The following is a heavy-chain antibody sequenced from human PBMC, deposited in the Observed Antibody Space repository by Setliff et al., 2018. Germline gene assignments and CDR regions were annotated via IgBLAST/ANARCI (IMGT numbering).Heavy chain of an antibody. D-gene: IGHD3-3*01. CDR3: ARDGYYNFWSGYYLSYYYYYMDV. Sequence: PGGSLRLSCAASGFTFSSYWMAWVRQAPGKGLEWVANINQDGSQKYYVDSVKGRFTISRDNAKNSLYLQVNSLRVEDTALYYCARDGYYNFWSGYYLSYYYYYMDVWGKGTTVTVSS. CDR2: INQDGSQK. CDR1: GFTFSSYW. J-gene: IGHJ6*03. V-gene: IGHV3-7*03.